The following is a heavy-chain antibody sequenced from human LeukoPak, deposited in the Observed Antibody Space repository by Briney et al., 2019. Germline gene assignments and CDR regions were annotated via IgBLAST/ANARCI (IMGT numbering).Heavy chain of an antibody. CDR3: ARAEGIAAAGTLLDY. Sequence: SETLSLTCTVSGYSISSGYYWGWIRQPPGKELEWIGSIYHSGSTYYNPSLKSRVTISVDTSKNQFSLKLSSVTAADTAVYYCARAEGIAAAGTLLDYWGQGTLVTVSS. CDR1: GYSISSGYY. D-gene: IGHD6-13*01. J-gene: IGHJ4*02. CDR2: IYHSGST. V-gene: IGHV4-38-2*02.